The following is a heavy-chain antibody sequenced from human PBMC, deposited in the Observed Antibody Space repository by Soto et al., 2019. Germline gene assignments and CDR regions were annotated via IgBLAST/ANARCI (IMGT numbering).Heavy chain of an antibody. D-gene: IGHD3-22*01. CDR2: IDPSDSYT. CDR1: GYSFTSYW. J-gene: IGHJ3*02. CDR3: AKVAYYYSADAFDM. V-gene: IGHV5-10-1*01. Sequence: PGESLKISCKGSGYSFTSYWISWVRQMPGKGLEWMGRIDPSDSYTNYSPSFQGHVTISADKSISTAYLQWSSLKASDTAMYYCAKVAYYYSADAFDMWGQGXLVTV.